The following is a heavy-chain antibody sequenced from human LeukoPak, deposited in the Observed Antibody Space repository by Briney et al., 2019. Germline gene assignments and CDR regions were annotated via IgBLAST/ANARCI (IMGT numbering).Heavy chain of an antibody. CDR2: ISYDGSNK. J-gene: IGHJ6*02. CDR3: ARVPYDYVSGNYRSDYYNMDV. V-gene: IGHV3-30*04. CDR1: GFTFSAFA. Sequence: PGRSLRLSCAASGFTFSAFAMHWVRQAPGKGLEWVAVISYDGSNKYYADSVKGRFTISRDNAKKSLYLQMNSLRAEDTAVYYCARVPYDYVSGNYRSDYYNMDVWAKGPRSPSP. D-gene: IGHD3-16*02.